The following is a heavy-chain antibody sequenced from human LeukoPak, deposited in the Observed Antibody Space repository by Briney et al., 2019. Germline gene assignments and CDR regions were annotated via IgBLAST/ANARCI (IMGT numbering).Heavy chain of an antibody. CDR2: ISGSGGST. J-gene: IGHJ4*02. CDR1: GFTFSDYY. Sequence: SGGSLRLSCAASGFTFSDYYMSWIRQAPGKGLEWVSGISGSGGSTYYADSVKGRFTISRDNSKNTLYLQMNSLRAEDTAVYYCAKAGSIRLDYWGQGTLVTVSS. D-gene: IGHD1-26*01. CDR3: AKAGSIRLDY. V-gene: IGHV3-23*01.